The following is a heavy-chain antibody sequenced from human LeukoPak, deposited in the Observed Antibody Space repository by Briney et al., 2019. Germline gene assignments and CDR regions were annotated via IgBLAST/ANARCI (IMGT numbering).Heavy chain of an antibody. J-gene: IGHJ4*02. Sequence: PGGSLRLSCAASGFTFGTYEMNWVRQAPGKGLEWVSYITTSGSSIYYADSVKGRFTISRDNAKNSLYLQMNSLRAEDTAVYYCATDRPGSRVGFDNWGQGTLVTVSS. V-gene: IGHV3-48*03. CDR2: ITTSGSSI. CDR1: GFTFGTYE. D-gene: IGHD5/OR15-5a*01. CDR3: ATDRPGSRVGFDN.